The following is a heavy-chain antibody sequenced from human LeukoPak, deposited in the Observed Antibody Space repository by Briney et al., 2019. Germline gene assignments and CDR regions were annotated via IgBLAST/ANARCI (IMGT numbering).Heavy chain of an antibody. J-gene: IGHJ4*02. CDR2: IYGSGST. Sequence: PSETLSLTCAVSGGSVSGHYWDWIRQPPGKGLEWIGYIYGSGSTNYNPSLKSRVTISVDTSENHFSLKLTSVTAADTAVYYCAREAPGGSGWTYFDYWGQGSLVTVSS. CDR3: AREAPGGSGWTYFDY. V-gene: IGHV4-59*02. D-gene: IGHD6-19*01. CDR1: GGSVSGHY.